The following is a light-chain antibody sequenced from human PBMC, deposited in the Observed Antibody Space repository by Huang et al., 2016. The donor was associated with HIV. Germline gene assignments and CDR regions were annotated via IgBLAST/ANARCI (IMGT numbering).Light chain of an antibody. CDR2: KAS. V-gene: IGKV1-5*03. Sequence: DIQMTQSPSTLSASVGDRVTITCRASQSISDWLAWYQQKPGKAPKLLIYKASSLESGFPSRFSGSGSGTEFTLTISSLQPDDFATYHCQQYNSYSTFGQGTKVEIK. CDR3: QQYNSYST. J-gene: IGKJ2*01. CDR1: QSISDW.